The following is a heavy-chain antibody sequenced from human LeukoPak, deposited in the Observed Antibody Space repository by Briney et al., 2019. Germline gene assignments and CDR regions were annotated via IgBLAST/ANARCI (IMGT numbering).Heavy chain of an antibody. Sequence: GGSLRLSCAASGFTFSDYYMSWIRQTPGKGLEWVSYISSSGSTIYYADSVKGRFTISRDNAKNSLYLQMNSLRAEDTAVYYCAKAPVTTCRGAYCYPFDYWGQGTLVTVSS. D-gene: IGHD2-21*01. CDR2: ISSSGSTI. CDR3: AKAPVTTCRGAYCYPFDY. J-gene: IGHJ4*02. CDR1: GFTFSDYY. V-gene: IGHV3-11*01.